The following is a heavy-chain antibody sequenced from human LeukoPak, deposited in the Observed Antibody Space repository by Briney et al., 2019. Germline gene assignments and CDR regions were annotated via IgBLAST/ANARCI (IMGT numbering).Heavy chain of an antibody. D-gene: IGHD3-22*01. CDR1: GFTFSSYA. Sequence: GGSLRLSCAASGFTFSSYAMSWVRQAPGKGLEWVSAISGSGGSKYYADSVKGRFTISRDNSNNTLYLQMNSLRAEDTAVYYCAKDRRSYYDSSGYNWGQGTLVTVSS. CDR2: ISGSGGSK. J-gene: IGHJ4*02. CDR3: AKDRRSYYDSSGYN. V-gene: IGHV3-23*01.